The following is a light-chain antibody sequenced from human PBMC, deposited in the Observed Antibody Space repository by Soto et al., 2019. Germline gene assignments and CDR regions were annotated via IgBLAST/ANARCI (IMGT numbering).Light chain of an antibody. Sequence: EIVMTQSPATLSVSPGERATLSCRASQSVSSSLAWYQQKPGQAPRLLIYGSSSRATDIPDRFSGSGSGTDFTLTISSLQPEDVAAYYCQKYNSAPLTFGGGTKVDIK. CDR1: QSVSSS. CDR2: GSS. V-gene: IGKV3D-15*01. J-gene: IGKJ4*01. CDR3: QKYNSAPLT.